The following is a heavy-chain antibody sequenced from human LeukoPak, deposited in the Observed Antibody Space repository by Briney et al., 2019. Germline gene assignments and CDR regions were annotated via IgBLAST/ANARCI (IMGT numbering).Heavy chain of an antibody. CDR2: VSYDGNNK. V-gene: IGHV3-30-3*01. D-gene: IGHD3-10*01. Sequence: GGSLRLSCAASGFTLSSYAMHWVRQAPGKGLEWVAIVSYDGNNKYYADSVKGRFTISRDDSRNTLSLQMNSLRTEDTAVYYCVRDQMGFGSAFDIWGQGTMVTVSS. CDR1: GFTLSSYA. J-gene: IGHJ3*02. CDR3: VRDQMGFGSAFDI.